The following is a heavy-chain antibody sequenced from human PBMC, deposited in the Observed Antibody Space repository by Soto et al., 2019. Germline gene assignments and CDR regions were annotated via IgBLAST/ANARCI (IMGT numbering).Heavy chain of an antibody. CDR3: AREYGSGSYYNLGYYYYYGMDV. D-gene: IGHD3-10*01. V-gene: IGHV4-30-4*01. CDR1: GGSISSGDYY. J-gene: IGHJ6*02. CDR2: IYYSGST. Sequence: SETLSLTCTVSGGSISSGDYYWSWIRQPPGKGLEWIGYIYYSGSTYYNPSLKRRVTISVDTSKNQFSLKLSSVTAADTAVYYCAREYGSGSYYNLGYYYYYGMDVWGQGTTVTVSS.